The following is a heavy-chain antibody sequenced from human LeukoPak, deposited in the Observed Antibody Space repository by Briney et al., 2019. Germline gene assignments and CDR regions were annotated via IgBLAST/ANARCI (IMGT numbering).Heavy chain of an antibody. Sequence: QPGRSLRLSCVASGFTFSSYAMHWVRQAPGKGLEWVAVISYDGSNKYYADSVKGRFTISRDNSKNTLYLQMNSLRAEDTAVYYCARGEDDYGDYFDYWGQGTLVTVSS. CDR2: ISYDGSNK. CDR3: ARGEDDYGDYFDY. J-gene: IGHJ4*02. V-gene: IGHV3-30-3*01. D-gene: IGHD4-17*01. CDR1: GFTFSSYA.